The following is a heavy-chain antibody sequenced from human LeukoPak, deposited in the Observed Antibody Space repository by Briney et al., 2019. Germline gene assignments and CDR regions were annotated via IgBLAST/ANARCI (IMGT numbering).Heavy chain of an antibody. D-gene: IGHD3-10*01. V-gene: IGHV1-69*13. CDR1: GGTFSSYA. J-gene: IGHJ4*02. CDR2: IIPIFGTA. CDR3: ARSTIYGSGSYWGVVDY. Sequence: GASVKVSCKASGGTFSSYAISWVRQAPGQGLEWMGGIIPIFGTANYAQKFQGRVTITADESTSTAYMELSSLRSEDTAVYYCARSTIYGSGSYWGVVDYWGQGTLVTVSS.